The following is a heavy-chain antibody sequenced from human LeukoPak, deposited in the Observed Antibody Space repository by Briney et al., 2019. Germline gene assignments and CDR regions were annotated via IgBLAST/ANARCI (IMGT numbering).Heavy chain of an antibody. Sequence: GGSLRLSCAASGFTFSSYAMSWVRQAPGKGLEWVSAISGSGGSTYYADSVKGRLTISRDNSKNTLYLQMNSLRAEDTAVYYCAKTVGATKYYFDYWGQGTLVTVSS. D-gene: IGHD1-26*01. CDR2: ISGSGGST. CDR3: AKTVGATKYYFDY. V-gene: IGHV3-23*01. CDR1: GFTFSSYA. J-gene: IGHJ4*02.